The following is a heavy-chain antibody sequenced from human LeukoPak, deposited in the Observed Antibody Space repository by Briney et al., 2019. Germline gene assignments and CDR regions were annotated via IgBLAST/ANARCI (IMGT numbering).Heavy chain of an antibody. Sequence: GASVKVSCKASGYTFTGYYMHWVRQAPGQGLEWMGWINPNSGGTNYAQKFQGWVTMTRDTSISTAYMELSSLRSEDTAVYYCACVVAAAVLWPDAFDIWGQGTMVTVSS. V-gene: IGHV1-2*04. CDR3: ACVVAAAVLWPDAFDI. J-gene: IGHJ3*02. CDR1: GYTFTGYY. D-gene: IGHD6-13*01. CDR2: INPNSGGT.